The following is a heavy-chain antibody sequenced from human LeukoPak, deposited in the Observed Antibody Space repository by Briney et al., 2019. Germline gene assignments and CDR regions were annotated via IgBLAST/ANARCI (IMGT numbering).Heavy chain of an antibody. Sequence: GGSLRLSCAASGFTFSSYAMHWVRQAPGKGLEWVAVISYDGSSKYYADSVRGGFTISRDNSKNTLYLQMNSLRVEDTAVYFCARDPGAFPYFFDCWGQGTLVTVSS. J-gene: IGHJ4*02. V-gene: IGHV3-30-3*01. CDR2: ISYDGSSK. CDR3: ARDPGAFPYFFDC. CDR1: GFTFSSYA. D-gene: IGHD4/OR15-4a*01.